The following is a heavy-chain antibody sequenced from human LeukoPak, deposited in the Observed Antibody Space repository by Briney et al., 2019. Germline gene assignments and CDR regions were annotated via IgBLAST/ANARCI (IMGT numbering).Heavy chain of an antibody. CDR3: AGPLIVVVTSRPFDI. Sequence: GGSLRLSCAASGLTFSSYSMNWVRQAPGKGLEWVSSISSSSSYIYYADSVKGRFTISRDNAKNSLYLQMNSLRAEDTAVYYCAGPLIVVVTSRPFDIWGQGTMVTVSS. V-gene: IGHV3-21*01. D-gene: IGHD2-21*02. CDR1: GLTFSSYS. CDR2: ISSSSSYI. J-gene: IGHJ3*02.